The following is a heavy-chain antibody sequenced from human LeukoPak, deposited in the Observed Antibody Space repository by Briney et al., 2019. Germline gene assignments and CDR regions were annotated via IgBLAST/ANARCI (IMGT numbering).Heavy chain of an antibody. D-gene: IGHD6-19*01. CDR2: ISYDGSNK. Sequence: GGSLGLSCAASGFTFSSSAMHWVRQAPGKGLEWVAVISYDGSNKYYADSVKGRFTISRDNSKNTLYLQMNSLRAEDTAVYYCAKGRPRVAVAGTREFDYWGQGTLVTVSS. CDR1: GFTFSSSA. CDR3: AKGRPRVAVAGTREFDY. J-gene: IGHJ4*02. V-gene: IGHV3-30*04.